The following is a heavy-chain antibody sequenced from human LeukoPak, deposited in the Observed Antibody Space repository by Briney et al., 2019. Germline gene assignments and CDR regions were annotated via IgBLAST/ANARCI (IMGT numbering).Heavy chain of an antibody. CDR3: ARAPVGATFFDY. V-gene: IGHV1-46*01. CDR2: INPSGGST. J-gene: IGHJ4*02. CDR1: GYTFTSYY. D-gene: IGHD1-26*01. Sequence: ASVTVSCKASGYTFTSYYMHWVRQAPGQGLEWMGIINPSGGSTSYAQKFQGRVTITRDTSTSTVYRELSSLRSEDTAVYYCARAPVGATFFDYWGEGTLVSASS.